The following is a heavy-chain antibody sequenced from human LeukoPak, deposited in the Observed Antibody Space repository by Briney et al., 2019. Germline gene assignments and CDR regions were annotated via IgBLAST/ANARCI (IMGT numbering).Heavy chain of an antibody. D-gene: IGHD5-18*01. CDR3: ATWALTAQGQFDP. CDR2: IYSGGST. V-gene: IGHV3-66*01. J-gene: IGHJ5*02. CDR1: GFTVSSNY. Sequence: GGSLRLSCAASGFTVSSNYMSWVRQAPGKWLEWVSVIYSGGSTYYADSVKGRFTISRDNSKNTLYLQMNSLRAEDTAVYYCATWALTAQGQFDPWGQGTLVTVSS.